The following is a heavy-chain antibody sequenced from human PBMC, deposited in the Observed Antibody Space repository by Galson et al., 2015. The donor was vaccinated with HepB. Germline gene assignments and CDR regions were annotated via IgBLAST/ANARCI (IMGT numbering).Heavy chain of an antibody. CDR1: GYTFTSYG. V-gene: IGHV1-18*04. D-gene: IGHD1-26*01. J-gene: IGHJ4*02. CDR3: ARDREHSGSYWEDYFDY. Sequence: SVKVSCKASGYTFTSYGISWVRQAPGQGLEWMGWISTHNGNTNYAQRFPDRVTMTTDTSTSTANMELRTLRSDDTAVYYWARDREHSGSYWEDYFDYWGQGILVTVSS. CDR2: ISTHNGNT.